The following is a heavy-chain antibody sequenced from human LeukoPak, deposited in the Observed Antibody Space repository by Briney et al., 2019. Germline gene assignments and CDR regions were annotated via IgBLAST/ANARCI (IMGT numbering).Heavy chain of an antibody. Sequence: PLETLSLTCTVSGGSISSSSYYWGWIRQPPGKGLERIGSIYYSGSTYYSPSLKSRVTISVDTSKNQFSLKLSSVTAADTAVYYCARLRYSSSWYDSDYWGLGTLVTVSS. V-gene: IGHV4-39*01. CDR3: ARLRYSSSWYDSDY. CDR2: IYYSGST. CDR1: GGSISSSSYY. J-gene: IGHJ4*02. D-gene: IGHD6-13*01.